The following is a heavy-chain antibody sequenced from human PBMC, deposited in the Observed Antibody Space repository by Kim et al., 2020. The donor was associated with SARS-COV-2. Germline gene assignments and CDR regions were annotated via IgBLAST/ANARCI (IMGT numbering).Heavy chain of an antibody. J-gene: IGHJ3*02. D-gene: IGHD3-9*01. CDR2: ISFDGSNK. CDR1: GFTFSSYG. Sequence: GGSLRLSCAASGFTFSSYGMHWVRQAPGKGLEWVAVISFDGSNKYYADSVKGRFTFSRDNSKNTLYLQMNSLRAEDTAVYYCARDGLRYFDSPDYDAFD. CDR3: ARDGLRYFDSPDYDAFD. V-gene: IGHV3-33*05.